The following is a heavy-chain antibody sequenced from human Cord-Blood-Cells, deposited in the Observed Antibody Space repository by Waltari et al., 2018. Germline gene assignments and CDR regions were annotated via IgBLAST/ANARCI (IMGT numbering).Heavy chain of an antibody. J-gene: IGHJ4*02. CDR1: GGSFSGYY. V-gene: IGHV4-34*01. CDR3: ARAGADFWSGYYDY. CDR2: INHSGST. D-gene: IGHD3-3*01. Sequence: QVQLKQWGAGLLKPSEPLSPTCAVYGGSFSGYYWSWIRKPPGKGLEWIGEINHSGSTNYNPSLKSRVTISVDTSKNQFSLKLSSVTAADTAVYYCARAGADFWSGYYDYWGQGTLVTVSS.